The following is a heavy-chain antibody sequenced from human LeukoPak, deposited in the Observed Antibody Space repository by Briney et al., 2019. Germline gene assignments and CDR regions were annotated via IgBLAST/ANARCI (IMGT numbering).Heavy chain of an antibody. Sequence: SETLSLTRTVSGGSISSSSYSWGWIRQPPGKGLEWIGSIYYSGSTCYNPSLKSRVTISVDTSKNQFSLKLSSVTAADTAVYYCARHLRDGPLYYYYYGMDVWGQGTTVTVSS. V-gene: IGHV4-39*01. CDR2: IYYSGST. CDR3: ARHLRDGPLYYYYYGMDV. CDR1: GGSISSSSYS. J-gene: IGHJ6*02.